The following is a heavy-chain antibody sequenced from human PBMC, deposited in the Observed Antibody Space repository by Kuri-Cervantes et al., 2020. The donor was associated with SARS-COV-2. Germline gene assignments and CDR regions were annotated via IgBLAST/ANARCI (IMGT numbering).Heavy chain of an antibody. CDR3: ASTYDFWSGQSLNY. D-gene: IGHD3-3*01. CDR1: GYTFTSYG. J-gene: IGHJ4*02. V-gene: IGHV1-18*01. CDR2: ISAYNGNT. Sequence: ASVKVSCKASGYTFTSYGISWVRQAPGQGLEWMGWISAYNGNTNYAQKLQGRVTMTTDTSTSTAYMELRSLRSEDTAVYYCASTYDFWSGQSLNYWGQGTLVTVSS.